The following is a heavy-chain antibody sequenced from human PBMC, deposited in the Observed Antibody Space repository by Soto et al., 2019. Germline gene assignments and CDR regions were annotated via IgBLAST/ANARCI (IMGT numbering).Heavy chain of an antibody. D-gene: IGHD3-22*01. CDR1: TNTFTTYF. Sequence: QDLLVQSGAEVKKPGASVKVSCRTSTNTFTTYFIHWVRQAPGQGLEWMGMIYPSGGITDYAQSFQDRFTMTRDTSTSTVYMELRSLRSQDTAVYYCATLSSGPRDDRWGQGTLVTVSS. J-gene: IGHJ5*02. V-gene: IGHV1-46*01. CDR3: ATLSSGPRDDR. CDR2: IYPSGGIT.